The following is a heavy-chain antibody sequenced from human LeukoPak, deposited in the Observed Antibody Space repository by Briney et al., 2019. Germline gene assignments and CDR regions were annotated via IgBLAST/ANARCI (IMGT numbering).Heavy chain of an antibody. V-gene: IGHV3-23*01. Sequence: GGSLRLSCAASGFTFSSYAMSWVRQAPGKGLEWVSAISGSGGSTYYADSVKGRFTISRDNSKNTLYLQMNSLRAEDTAVYYCAKGRKKRDYGGNRSWGQGTLVTVSS. J-gene: IGHJ5*02. CDR2: ISGSGGST. CDR3: AKGRKKRDYGGNRS. CDR1: GFTFSSYA. D-gene: IGHD4-23*01.